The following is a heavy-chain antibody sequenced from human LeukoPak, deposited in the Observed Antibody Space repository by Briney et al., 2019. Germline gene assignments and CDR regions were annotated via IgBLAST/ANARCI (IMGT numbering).Heavy chain of an antibody. Sequence: GGSLRLSCAASAFTFNSYSMNWVRQAPGKGLEWVSSISSSGSYIYYADSLKGRITISRDNANNTLYLQMNSLRAGDTAVYFCARSPHDYWGQGTMVTVSS. J-gene: IGHJ4*02. CDR1: AFTFNSYS. CDR3: ARSPHDY. CDR2: ISSSGSYI. V-gene: IGHV3-21*01.